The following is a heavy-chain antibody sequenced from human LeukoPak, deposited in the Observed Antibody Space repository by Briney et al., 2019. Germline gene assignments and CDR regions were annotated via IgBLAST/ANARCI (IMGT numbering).Heavy chain of an antibody. CDR2: LYSGGST. Sequence: GGSLRLSCAASGFTVSHNYMTWVRQAPGKGLEWVSVLYSGGSTYYADSVKGRFTISRHNSKNTLYLQMNSLRPEDTAVYYCACGGYSYGRPSLYFDYWGQGTLVTVSS. J-gene: IGHJ4*02. CDR3: ACGGYSYGRPSLYFDY. D-gene: IGHD5-18*01. V-gene: IGHV3-53*04. CDR1: GFTVSHNY.